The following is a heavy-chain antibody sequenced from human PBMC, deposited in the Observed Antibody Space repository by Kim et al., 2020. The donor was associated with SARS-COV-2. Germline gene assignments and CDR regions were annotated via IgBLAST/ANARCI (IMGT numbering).Heavy chain of an antibody. CDR1: GYTLTELS. V-gene: IGHV1-24*01. D-gene: IGHD3-10*01. CDR2: FDPEDGET. CDR3: ATSPVGFGELLPIDY. Sequence: ASVKVSCKVSGYTLTELSMHWVRQAPGKGLEWMGGFDPEDGETIYAQKFQGRVTMTEDTSTDTAYMELSSLRSEDTAVYYCATSPVGFGELLPIDYWGQGTLVTVPS. J-gene: IGHJ4*02.